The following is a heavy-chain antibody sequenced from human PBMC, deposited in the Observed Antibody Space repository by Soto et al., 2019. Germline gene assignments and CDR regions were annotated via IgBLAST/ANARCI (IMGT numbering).Heavy chain of an antibody. D-gene: IGHD2-2*01. J-gene: IGHJ4*02. CDR1: GFTFSSYG. CDR2: IWYDGSNK. CDR3: VRDPSRVRPLDY. V-gene: IGHV3-33*01. Sequence: GGSLRLSCAASGFTFSSYGMHWVRQAPGKGLEWVAVIWYDGSNKYYADSVKGRFTISRDNSKNTLYLQMNSLRAEDTAVYYCVRDPSRVRPLDYWGQGTLVTVSS.